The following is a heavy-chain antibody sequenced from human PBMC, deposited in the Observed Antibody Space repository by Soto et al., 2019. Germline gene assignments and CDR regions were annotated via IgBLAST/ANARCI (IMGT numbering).Heavy chain of an antibody. CDR2: ISYDGSTR. V-gene: IGHV3-30-3*02. CDR1: GFTFSTTA. J-gene: IGHJ4*02. CDR3: AKQFSGWSYYFDY. Sequence: QVQLVESGGGVVQPGRSLRLSCAASGFTFSTTAMHWVHQAPGKGLEWVAVISYDGSTRYYADSMKGRFTISRDNSKNTLYLQMNNLRAEDTAVYYCAKQFSGWSYYFDYWGQGTLVTVSS. D-gene: IGHD6-19*01.